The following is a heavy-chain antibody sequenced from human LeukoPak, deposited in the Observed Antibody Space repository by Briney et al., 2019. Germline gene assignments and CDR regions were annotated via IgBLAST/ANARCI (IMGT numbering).Heavy chain of an antibody. CDR2: ISSSSSYI. V-gene: IGHV3-21*01. D-gene: IGHD2-8*01. CDR3: ARRDGGETTNGGYYLNY. CDR1: GFTFSSYS. J-gene: IGHJ4*02. Sequence: PGGSLRLSCAASGFTFSSYSMNWVRQAPGKGLEWVSSISSSSSYIYYADSVKGRFTISRDNAKNSLYLQMNSLRAEDTAVYYCARRDGGETTNGGYYLNYWGQGTLVTVSS.